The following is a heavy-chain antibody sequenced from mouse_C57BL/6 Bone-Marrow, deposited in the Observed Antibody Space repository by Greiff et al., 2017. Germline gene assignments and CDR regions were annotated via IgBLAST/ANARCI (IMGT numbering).Heavy chain of an antibody. J-gene: IGHJ4*01. CDR2: IDPETGGT. CDR3: TRLDGYLYAMDY. V-gene: IGHV1-15*01. Sequence: QVQLKESGAELVRPGASVTLSCKASGYTFTDYEMHWVKQTPVHGLEWIGAIDPETGGTAYNQKFKGKAILTADKSSSTAYMELRSLTSEDSAVYYCTRLDGYLYAMDYWGQGTSVTVSS. CDR1: GYTFTDYE. D-gene: IGHD2-3*01.